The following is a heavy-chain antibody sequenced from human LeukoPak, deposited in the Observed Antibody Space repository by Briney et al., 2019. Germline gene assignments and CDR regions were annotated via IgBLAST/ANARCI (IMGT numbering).Heavy chain of an antibody. CDR2: IRYDGSNK. CDR1: GLTFSSYG. CDR3: AKGIVVLDAFDI. D-gene: IGHD3-22*01. Sequence: GGSLRLSCAASGLTFSSYGMHWVRPAPSKGLEWVAFIRYDGSNKYYADSVKGRFTISRDNSKNTLYLQMNSLRAEDTAVYYCAKGIVVLDAFDIWGQGTMVTVSS. V-gene: IGHV3-30*02. J-gene: IGHJ3*02.